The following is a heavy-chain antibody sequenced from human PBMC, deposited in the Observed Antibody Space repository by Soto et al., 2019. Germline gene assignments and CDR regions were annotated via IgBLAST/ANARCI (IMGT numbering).Heavy chain of an antibody. CDR2: ISGSGGST. CDR1: GFTFSSYA. V-gene: IGHV3-23*01. Sequence: GGSLRLSCAASGFTFSSYAMSWVRQAPGKGLEWVSAISGSGGSTYYADSVKGRFTISRDNSKNTLYLQMNSLRAEDMAMYYCARDAIGDATNWFDPWGQGTLVTVSS. J-gene: IGHJ5*02. CDR3: ARDAIGDATNWFDP.